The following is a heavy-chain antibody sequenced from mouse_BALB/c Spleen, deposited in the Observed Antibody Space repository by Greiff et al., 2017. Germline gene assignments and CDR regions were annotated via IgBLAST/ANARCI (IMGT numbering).Heavy chain of an antibody. J-gene: IGHJ3*01. CDR2: ISTYYGNT. CDR3: ATSGNSFAY. V-gene: IGHV1S137*01. CDR1: GYTFTDYA. D-gene: IGHD2-1*01. Sequence: QVQLQQSGAELVRPGASVKLSCKALGYTFTDYAMHWVKQSHAKSLEWIGVISTYYGNTNYNQKFKGKATMTVDKSSSTAYMELARLTSEDSAIYYCATSGNSFAYWGQGTLVTVSA.